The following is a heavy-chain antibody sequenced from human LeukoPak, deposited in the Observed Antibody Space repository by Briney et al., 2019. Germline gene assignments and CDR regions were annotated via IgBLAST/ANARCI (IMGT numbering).Heavy chain of an antibody. D-gene: IGHD3-22*01. CDR1: GFTFSSHG. CDR2: ISYDGRNQ. Sequence: GGSLRLSCEASGFTFSSHGLHWVRQAPGKGLGWVAFISYDGRNQYYIDSVKGRFTISRDNSKNTLYLEMNSLRAEDTAVYYCAKGLKYSDSSGYPSWGQGTLVTVSS. CDR3: AKGLKYSDSSGYPS. J-gene: IGHJ4*02. V-gene: IGHV3-30*02.